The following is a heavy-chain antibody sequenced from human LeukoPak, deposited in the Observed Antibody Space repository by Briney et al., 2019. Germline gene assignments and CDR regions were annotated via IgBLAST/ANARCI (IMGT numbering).Heavy chain of an antibody. CDR2: INPGDSDT. Sequence: GESLKISCKGSGYSFTSYWIGWVRQMPGKGLECMGIINPGDSDTRYSPSFQGRVTISADRSISTAYLQWSSLKASDTAMYYCARHETGPYFDYWGQGTLVTVSS. CDR3: ARHETGPYFDY. V-gene: IGHV5-51*01. J-gene: IGHJ4*02. CDR1: GYSFTSYW. D-gene: IGHD1-1*01.